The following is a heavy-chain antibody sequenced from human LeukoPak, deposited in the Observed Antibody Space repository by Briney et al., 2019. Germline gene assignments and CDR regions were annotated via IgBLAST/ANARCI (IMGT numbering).Heavy chain of an antibody. J-gene: IGHJ5*02. CDR1: GYSISSGYY. D-gene: IGHD6-13*01. CDR3: AKDLSSSWRTDWFDP. V-gene: IGHV4-38-2*02. Sequence: PSETLSLTCTVSGYSISSGYYWGWIRQPPGKGLEWIGSIYHSGSTYYNPSLKSRVTISVDTSKNQFSLKLSSVTAADTAVYYCAKDLSSSWRTDWFDPWGQGTLVTVSS. CDR2: IYHSGST.